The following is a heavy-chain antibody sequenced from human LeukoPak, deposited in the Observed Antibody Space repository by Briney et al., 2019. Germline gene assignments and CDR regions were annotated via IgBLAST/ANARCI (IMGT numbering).Heavy chain of an antibody. CDR1: GYIFIDYQ. Sequence: ASVKVSCKTSGYIFIDYQLNWVRQAPGEGLEWMAWINPNGGGTKYAQKFQDRLTMTWDTSISTAYMELNTLTSDDTAVYYCARAAPMVGDSFDIWGHGTMVTVSS. CDR3: ARAAPMVGDSFDI. D-gene: IGHD3-10*02. J-gene: IGHJ3*02. V-gene: IGHV1-2*02. CDR2: INPNGGGT.